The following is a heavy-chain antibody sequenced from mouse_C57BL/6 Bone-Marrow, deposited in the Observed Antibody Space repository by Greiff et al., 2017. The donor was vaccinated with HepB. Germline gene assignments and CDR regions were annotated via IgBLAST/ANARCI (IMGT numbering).Heavy chain of an antibody. CDR3: ARGYYYGSSYCWYFDV. CDR1: GFTFSSYA. V-gene: IGHV5-4*03. J-gene: IGHJ1*03. D-gene: IGHD1-1*01. CDR2: ISDGGSYT. Sequence: DVKLVESGGGLVKPGGSLKLSCAASGFTFSSYAMSWVRQTPEKRLEWVATISDGGSYTYYPDNVKGRFTISRDNAKNNLYLQMSHLKSEDTAMYYCARGYYYGSSYCWYFDVWGTGTTVTVSS.